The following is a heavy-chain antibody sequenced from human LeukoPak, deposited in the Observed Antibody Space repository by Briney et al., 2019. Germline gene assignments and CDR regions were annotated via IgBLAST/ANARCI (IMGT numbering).Heavy chain of an antibody. CDR3: ARVGGGYDLGY. CDR1: GFTFSDYY. J-gene: IGHJ4*02. CDR2: ISSSGSYT. D-gene: IGHD5-12*01. V-gene: IGHV3-11*05. Sequence: GRSLRLSCAASGFTFSDYYMSWIRQAPGKGLECVSYISSSGSYTNYADSVKGRFTISRDNAKNSLYLQMNSLRAEDSAVYYCARVGGGYDLGYWGQGTLVTVSS.